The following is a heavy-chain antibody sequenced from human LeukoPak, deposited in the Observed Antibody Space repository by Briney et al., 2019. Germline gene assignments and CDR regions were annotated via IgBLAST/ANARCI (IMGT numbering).Heavy chain of an antibody. J-gene: IGHJ4*02. CDR2: IYHSGST. V-gene: IGHV4-30-2*01. CDR1: GGSISSGGYY. Sequence: SQTLSLTCTVSGGSISSGGYYWSWIRQPPGKGLEWIGYIYHSGSTYYNPSLKSRVTISVDRSKNQFSLKLSSVTAGDTAVYYCARERESDYDILTGYSGAAEDWGQGTLVTVSS. CDR3: ARERESDYDILTGYSGAAED. D-gene: IGHD3-9*01.